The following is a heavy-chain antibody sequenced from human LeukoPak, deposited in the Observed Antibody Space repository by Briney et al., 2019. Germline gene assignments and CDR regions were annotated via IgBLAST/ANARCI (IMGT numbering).Heavy chain of an antibody. Sequence: ASVKVSCKASGYTFTSYDINWVRQATGQGLEWMGWMNPNSGNTGYAQKFQGRVTMTRDTSISTAYMELSRLRSDDTAVYYCARDNGGVGKRPYNWFDPWGQGTLVTVSS. D-gene: IGHD1-1*01. CDR2: MNPNSGNT. CDR3: ARDNGGVGKRPYNWFDP. CDR1: GYTFTSYD. J-gene: IGHJ5*02. V-gene: IGHV1-8*01.